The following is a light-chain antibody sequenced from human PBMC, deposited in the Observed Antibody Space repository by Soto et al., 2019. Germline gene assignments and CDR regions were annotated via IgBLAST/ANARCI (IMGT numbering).Light chain of an antibody. CDR3: QQYNDWPKM. CDR1: QSVSSY. CDR2: GAS. Sequence: IVLTQSPATLSLSPGERATLSCRASQSVSSYLAWYQQKPGQAPRVLIYGASTRATGIPARFSGGGSGTEFTLTISSLQSEDFAVYYCQQYNDWPKMFGQGTKV. V-gene: IGKV3-15*01. J-gene: IGKJ1*01.